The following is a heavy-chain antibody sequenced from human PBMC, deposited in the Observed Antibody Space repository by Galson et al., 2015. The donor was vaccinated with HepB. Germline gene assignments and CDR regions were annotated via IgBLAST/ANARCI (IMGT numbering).Heavy chain of an antibody. D-gene: IGHD2-2*01. CDR2: IIPIFGTA. J-gene: IGHJ4*02. CDR3: ARGGDIVVASRGGDFDY. CDR1: GGTFSSYA. Sequence: SVKVSCKASGGTFSSYAISWVRQAPGQGLEWMGGIIPIFGTANYAQKFQGRVTITADESTSTAYMELSSLRSEDTAVYYCARGGDIVVASRGGDFDYWGQGTLVTVSS. V-gene: IGHV1-69*13.